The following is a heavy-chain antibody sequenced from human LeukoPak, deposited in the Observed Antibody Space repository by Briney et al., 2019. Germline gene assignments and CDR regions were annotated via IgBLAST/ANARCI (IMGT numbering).Heavy chain of an antibody. CDR2: INPNSGGT. CDR1: GYTFTGYY. V-gene: IGHV1-2*02. Sequence: ASVKVSCKASGYTFTGYYMHWVRQAPGQGLEWMGWINPNSGGTNYAQKFQGRVTMTRDTSISTAYMELSRLRSDDTAVYYCARAGSYLIPPGDYWGQGTLVTVSS. J-gene: IGHJ4*02. CDR3: ARAGSYLIPPGDY. D-gene: IGHD2-2*01.